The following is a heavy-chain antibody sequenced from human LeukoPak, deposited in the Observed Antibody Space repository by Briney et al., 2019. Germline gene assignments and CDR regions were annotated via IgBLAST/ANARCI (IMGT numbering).Heavy chain of an antibody. CDR2: IRYDGAYK. CDR1: GFSFSTYW. J-gene: IGHJ4*02. D-gene: IGHD3-22*01. Sequence: GGSLRLSCVASGFSFSTYWMAWIRQAPGKGLEWVANIRYDGAYKFYAGSVKGRFTISRDNAKNSLFLEMHSLRADDTAVYFCASSHDSRANDWGQGTLVTVSS. CDR3: ASSHDSRAND. V-gene: IGHV3-7*01.